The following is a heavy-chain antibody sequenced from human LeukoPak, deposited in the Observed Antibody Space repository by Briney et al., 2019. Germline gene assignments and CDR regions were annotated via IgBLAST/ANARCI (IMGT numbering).Heavy chain of an antibody. J-gene: IGHJ4*02. D-gene: IGHD3-10*01. CDR1: GFTLSSQG. CDR2: ICYDGNKK. V-gene: IGHV3-33*01. Sequence: PGGSLRLSCAASGFTLSSQGMHWVRQAPGKGLEWVVAICYDGNKKYYADSVKGRFSISRDNSKNTLYLQMNSLRAEDTAVYYCTRGFGSGSSVPFEYWGQGTLVTVSS. CDR3: TRGFGSGSSVPFEY.